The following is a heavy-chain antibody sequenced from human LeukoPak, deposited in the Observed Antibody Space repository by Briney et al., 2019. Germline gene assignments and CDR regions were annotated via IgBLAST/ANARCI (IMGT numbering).Heavy chain of an antibody. CDR3: ARMNFGDTAMVKVQGYFDY. CDR1: GGSITITGYY. CDR2: IYHSGST. Sequence: PSETLSLTCTVSGGSITITGYYWGWIRQPPGKGLEWIGSIYHSGSTYYNPSLKSRVTISVDTSKNQFSLKLSSVTAADTAVYYCARMNFGDTAMVKVQGYFDYWGQGTLVTVSS. J-gene: IGHJ4*02. V-gene: IGHV4-39*07. D-gene: IGHD5-18*01.